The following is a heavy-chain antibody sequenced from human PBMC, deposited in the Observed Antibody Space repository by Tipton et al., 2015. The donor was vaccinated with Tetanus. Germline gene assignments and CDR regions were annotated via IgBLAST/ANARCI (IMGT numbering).Heavy chain of an antibody. Sequence: QLVQSGAEVKEPGASVKVSCKASGYNFVNFGISWVRQAPGQGLEWMGWISAYNGKTKYAQRLQGRVTMTTDRSASTAYMDLRRLRSDDTAVYYCARVQEQRIYYYGMDVWAQGTTVTVSS. CDR2: ISAYNGKT. V-gene: IGHV1-18*01. CDR1: GYNFVNFG. CDR3: ARVQEQRIYYYGMDV. J-gene: IGHJ6*02. D-gene: IGHD6-25*01.